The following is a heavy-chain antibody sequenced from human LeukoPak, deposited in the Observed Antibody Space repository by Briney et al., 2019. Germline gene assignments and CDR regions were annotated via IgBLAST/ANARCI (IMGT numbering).Heavy chain of an antibody. Sequence: ASVKVSCKASGGTFSSYAISWVRQAPGQGLEWMGRIIPIFGTANYAQKFQGRVTITTDESTSTAYMELSSLRSEDTAVYYCARDRHIVATIVGGGEFDYWGQGTLVTVS. CDR3: ARDRHIVATIVGGGEFDY. CDR1: GGTFSSYA. CDR2: IIPIFGTA. D-gene: IGHD5-12*01. V-gene: IGHV1-69*05. J-gene: IGHJ4*02.